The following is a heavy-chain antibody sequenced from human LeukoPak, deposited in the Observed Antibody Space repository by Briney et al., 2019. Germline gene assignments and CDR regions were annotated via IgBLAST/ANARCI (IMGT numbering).Heavy chain of an antibody. Sequence: SETLSLTCTVSAGSICNYYWNWIREPPGKGVEWIGYIYYSGSTNYNPSLKGRVTISVDTSKNQFSLKLSSVTAADTAVYYCARGPSGLRSPFNTWGQGTTVTVSS. CDR1: AGSICNYY. J-gene: IGHJ3*02. V-gene: IGHV4-59*08. D-gene: IGHD5-12*01. CDR3: ARGPSGLRSPFNT. CDR2: IYYSGST.